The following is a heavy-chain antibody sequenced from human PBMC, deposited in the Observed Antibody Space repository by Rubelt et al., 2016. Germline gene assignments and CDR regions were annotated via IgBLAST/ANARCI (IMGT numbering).Heavy chain of an antibody. D-gene: IGHD6-13*01. Sequence: QVQLQESGPGLVKPSETLSLTCTVSGGSMSYYYWSWIRQSPGKGLEWIGNIYYSGSTNYNSSLKSRVTISIDTSKNQFSLKLTSMTAADTAVYYCARPQYSWVSTIDYWGQGTLVTVSS. CDR2: IYYSGST. CDR3: ARPQYSWVSTIDY. J-gene: IGHJ4*02. CDR1: GGSMSYYY. V-gene: IGHV4-59*08.